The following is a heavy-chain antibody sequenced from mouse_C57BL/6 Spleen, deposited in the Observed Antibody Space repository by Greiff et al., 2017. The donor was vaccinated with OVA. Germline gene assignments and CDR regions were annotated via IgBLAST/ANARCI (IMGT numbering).Heavy chain of an antibody. J-gene: IGHJ2*01. D-gene: IGHD2-4*01. CDR2: IHPSDSDT. V-gene: IGHV1-74*01. CDR3: AIGGGLRRDYFDY. CDR1: GYTFTSYW. Sequence: QVQLKQPGAELVKPGASVKVSCKASGYTFTSYWMHWVKQRPGQGLEWIGRIHPSDSDTNYNPKFKGKATLTVDKSSSTAYMQLSSLTSEDSAVYYCAIGGGLRRDYFDYWGQGTTLTVSS.